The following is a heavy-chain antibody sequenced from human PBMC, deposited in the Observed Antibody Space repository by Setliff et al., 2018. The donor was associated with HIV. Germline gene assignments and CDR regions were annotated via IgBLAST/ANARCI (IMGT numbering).Heavy chain of an antibody. V-gene: IGHV4-59*11. CDR3: ASTRIPIWFFHY. Sequence: PSETLSLTCTVSGPSINIHYWSWIRQSPGKAFEWIGYIYSTGSTNYNPSLQSRVTISMVASKNQFSLKVNSVTAADTAVYYCASTRIPIWFFHYWAQGTLVTVSS. CDR1: GPSINIHY. D-gene: IGHD3-9*01. CDR2: IYSTGST. J-gene: IGHJ4*02.